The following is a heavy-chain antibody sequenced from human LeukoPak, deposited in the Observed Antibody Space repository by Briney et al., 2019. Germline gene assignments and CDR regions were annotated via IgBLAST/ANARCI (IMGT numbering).Heavy chain of an antibody. CDR3: ARVRQRLLPAF. V-gene: IGHV1-46*01. J-gene: IGHJ4*02. CDR2: INPSGGST. Sequence: GASVKVSCKASGYTFTSYYMHWVRQAPGQGLEWMGIINPSGGSTSYAQKFQGRVTMTRDTSISTVYMDLTRLMSDDTAVYYCARVRQRLLPAFWGQGTLVTVSS. CDR1: GYTFTSYY. D-gene: IGHD6-25*01.